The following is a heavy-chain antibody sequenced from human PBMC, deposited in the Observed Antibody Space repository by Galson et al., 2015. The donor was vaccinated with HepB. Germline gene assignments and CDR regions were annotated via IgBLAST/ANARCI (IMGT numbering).Heavy chain of an antibody. Sequence: SETLSLTCTVSGGSISNYYWSWIRQPPGKGLEWIGYVSSTGSTNYNPSLKSRVTISVDTSQNHFSLKLTSVTAADTAVYYCAKQRGGSVNWFHPWGQGTLVTVSS. CDR3: AKQRGGSVNWFHP. D-gene: IGHD3-10*01. V-gene: IGHV4-59*08. J-gene: IGHJ5*02. CDR1: GGSISNYY. CDR2: VSSTGST.